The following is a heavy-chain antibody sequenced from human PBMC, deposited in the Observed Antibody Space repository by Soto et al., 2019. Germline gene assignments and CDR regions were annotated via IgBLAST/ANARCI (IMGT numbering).Heavy chain of an antibody. V-gene: IGHV4-59*08. Sequence: QVQLQESGPGLVKPSETLSLTCTVSGGSISSYYWSWIRQPPGKGLEWIGYIYYSGSTNYNPSLKSRVTISVDTSKNQFSLKLSSVTAADTGVYYCARRVVVPAAQKDAFDIWGQGTMVTVSS. CDR2: IYYSGST. J-gene: IGHJ3*02. CDR3: ARRVVVPAAQKDAFDI. D-gene: IGHD2-2*01. CDR1: GGSISSYY.